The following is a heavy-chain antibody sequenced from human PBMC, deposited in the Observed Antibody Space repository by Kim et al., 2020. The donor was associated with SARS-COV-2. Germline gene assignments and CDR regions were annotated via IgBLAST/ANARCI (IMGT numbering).Heavy chain of an antibody. CDR3: GRRGPEKLRPSVMDV. CDR1: GNSFTNHW. CDR2: IFPGDSDT. D-gene: IGHD6-25*01. Sequence: GESLKISCKGSGNSFTNHWIAWVRQMPGKGLEWMGIIFPGDSDTKYNPSFKGQVTMSADNSINTSYLKWSSLAASDTAIYYCGRRGPEKLRPSVMDVWGQGTTVTVSS. J-gene: IGHJ6*02. V-gene: IGHV5-51*01.